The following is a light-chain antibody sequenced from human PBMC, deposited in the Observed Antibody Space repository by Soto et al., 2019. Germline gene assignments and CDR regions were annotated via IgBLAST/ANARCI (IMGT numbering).Light chain of an antibody. CDR2: AAS. J-gene: IGKJ1*01. CDR3: QQSYSNPKT. CDR1: QSIRTY. V-gene: IGKV1-39*01. Sequence: DIQMTQSPSSLSASVGDRVTITCRASQSIRTYLNWYHQKPGIAPKLLIYAASSLQSGVPSRFSGSGSGTDFTLTISSLQPEDVATYYCQQSYSNPKTFGQGTKVEIK.